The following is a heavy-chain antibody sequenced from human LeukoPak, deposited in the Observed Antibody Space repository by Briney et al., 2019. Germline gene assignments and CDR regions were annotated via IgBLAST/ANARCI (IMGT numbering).Heavy chain of an antibody. J-gene: IGHJ6*02. Sequence: PGGSLRLSCAASGFSFSSYAMHWVRQAPGKGLEYVSGITSRGTDTSYANSVKGRFTISRDNSKNTLYLQMGSPRVEDMAVYYCARGRGTTVTASMDVWGQGTTVTVSS. D-gene: IGHD4-17*01. CDR1: GFSFSSYA. CDR3: ARGRGTTVTASMDV. V-gene: IGHV3-64*01. CDR2: ITSRGTDT.